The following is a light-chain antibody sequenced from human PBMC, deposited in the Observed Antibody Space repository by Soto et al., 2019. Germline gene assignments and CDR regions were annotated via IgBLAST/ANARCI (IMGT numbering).Light chain of an antibody. V-gene: IGKV1-39*01. CDR1: QSISSY. J-gene: IGKJ4*01. CDR3: QQNYIPPLS. Sequence: DIQMTQSPSSLSASVGDRVTITCRASQSISSYVSWFQQKAGEAPRLLMYSASSLPSVVPSRFLGSGSGTDFTLTIICLQPDDFATYYCQQNYIPPLSSGGGTHVEI. CDR2: SAS.